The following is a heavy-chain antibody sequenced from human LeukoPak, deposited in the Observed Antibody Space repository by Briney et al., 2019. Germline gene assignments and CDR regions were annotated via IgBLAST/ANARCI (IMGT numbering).Heavy chain of an antibody. V-gene: IGHV3-7*01. D-gene: IGHD3-9*01. J-gene: IGHJ4*02. Sequence: GGSLRLSCAASGFTFSSYWMSWVRQAPGKGLEWVANIKQDGSEKYYVDSVKGRFTISRDNAKNSLYLQMNSLRGEDTAVFYCARAVGIFDWLPLFDYWGQGTLVTVSS. CDR1: GFTFSSYW. CDR2: IKQDGSEK. CDR3: ARAVGIFDWLPLFDY.